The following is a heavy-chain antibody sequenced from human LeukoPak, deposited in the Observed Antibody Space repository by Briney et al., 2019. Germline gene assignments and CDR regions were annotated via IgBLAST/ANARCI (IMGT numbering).Heavy chain of an antibody. CDR1: GYTFTSYY. V-gene: IGHV1-46*01. Sequence: ASVKVSCKASGYTFTSYYMHWVRQAPGQGLEWMGIINPSGGSTSYAQKFQGRVTMTRDTSTSTVYMELSSLRSEDTAVYYCARRGKTGYSSGWYEDYWGQGTLVTVSS. CDR2: INPSGGST. J-gene: IGHJ4*02. CDR3: ARRGKTGYSSGWYEDY. D-gene: IGHD6-19*01.